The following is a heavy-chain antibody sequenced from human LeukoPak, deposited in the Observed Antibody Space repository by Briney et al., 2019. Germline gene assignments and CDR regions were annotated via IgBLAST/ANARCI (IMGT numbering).Heavy chain of an antibody. CDR2: ISWNSGSI. V-gene: IGHV3-9*01. Sequence: GRSLRLSCAASGFTFGDYAMHWVRQAPGKGLEWVSGISWNSGSIGYADSVKGRFTISRDNAKSSLYLQMNSLRAEDTALYYCAKGRYSSNDYFDYWGQGTLVTVSS. J-gene: IGHJ4*02. CDR1: GFTFGDYA. D-gene: IGHD6-13*01. CDR3: AKGRYSSNDYFDY.